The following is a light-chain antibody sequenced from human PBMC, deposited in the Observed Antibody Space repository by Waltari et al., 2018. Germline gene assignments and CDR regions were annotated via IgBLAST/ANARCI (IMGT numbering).Light chain of an antibody. CDR2: DST. CDR1: TGAVTSGHH. Sequence: QAVVTQEPSLTVSPGGTVTPTCGSSTGAVTSGHHPDWFQQKPGQAPRTLIYDSTNKHSWTPARFSGSLLGGKAALTLSGAQPEDEAEYHCLLSYNGFRVFGGGTKLTVL. J-gene: IGLJ3*02. V-gene: IGLV7-46*01. CDR3: LLSYNGFRV.